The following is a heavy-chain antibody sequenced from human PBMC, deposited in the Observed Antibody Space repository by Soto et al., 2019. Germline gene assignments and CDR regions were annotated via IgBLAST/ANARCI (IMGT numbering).Heavy chain of an antibody. D-gene: IGHD3-22*01. CDR2: IIPIFGTA. CDR3: ARENSGYYGYDAFDI. Sequence: ASVKVSCKASGGTFSSYAISWVRQAPGQGLEWMGGIIPIFGTANYAQKFQGRVTITADKSTSTAYMELSSLRSEDTAVYYCARENSGYYGYDAFDIWGQGTMVTVSS. CDR1: GGTFSSYA. V-gene: IGHV1-69*06. J-gene: IGHJ3*02.